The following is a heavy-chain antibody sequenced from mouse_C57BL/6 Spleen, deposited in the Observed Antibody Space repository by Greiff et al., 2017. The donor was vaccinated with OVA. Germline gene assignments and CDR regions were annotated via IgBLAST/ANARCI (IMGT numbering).Heavy chain of an antibody. J-gene: IGHJ4*01. V-gene: IGHV1-26*01. Sequence: EVQLQQSGPELVKPGASVKISCKASGYTFTDYYMNWVKQSHGKSLEWIGDINPNNGGTSYNQKFKGKATLTVDKSSSTAYMELRSLTSEDSAVYYCARKRDYYGSSNYYAMDYWGQGTSVTVSS. CDR1: GYTFTDYY. CDR2: INPNNGGT. D-gene: IGHD1-1*01. CDR3: ARKRDYYGSSNYYAMDY.